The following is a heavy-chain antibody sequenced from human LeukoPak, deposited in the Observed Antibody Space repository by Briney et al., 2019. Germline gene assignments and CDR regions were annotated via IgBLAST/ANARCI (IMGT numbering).Heavy chain of an antibody. J-gene: IGHJ4*02. CDR3: ARGAVPYYDSSGPTPRDY. CDR1: GFTFSSYW. V-gene: IGHV3-7*01. CDR2: IKQDGSEE. Sequence: GGSLRLSCAASGFTFSSYWMSWVRQAPGKGLEWVANIKQDGSEEYYVDSVKGRFTVSRDNARTSLYLQMNSLRPEDTAVYYCARGAVPYYDSSGPTPRDYWGQGTLVTVSS. D-gene: IGHD3-22*01.